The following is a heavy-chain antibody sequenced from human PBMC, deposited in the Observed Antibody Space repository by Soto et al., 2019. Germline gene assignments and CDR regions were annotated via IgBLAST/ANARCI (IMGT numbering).Heavy chain of an antibody. V-gene: IGHV3-33*01. CDR2: IWYDGSNK. J-gene: IGHJ4*02. Sequence: QVQLVESGGGVVQPGRSLRLSCAASGFTFSSYGMHWVRQAPGKGLEWVAVIWYDGSNKYYADSVKGRFTISRDNSKNTLYLQMNSLRAEDTAVYYCARDNGFLDYWGQGTLITVSS. CDR3: ARDNGFLDY. CDR1: GFTFSSYG.